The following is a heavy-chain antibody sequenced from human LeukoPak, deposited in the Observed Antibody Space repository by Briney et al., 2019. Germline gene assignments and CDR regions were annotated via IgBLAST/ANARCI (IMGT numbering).Heavy chain of an antibody. CDR3: AMRRGFHCSSTSCYGGFDFDY. Sequence: PSETLSLTCGVSGGSFSSTNWWSGVRQPPGKGLVWSGEGYHSGDTNYNTSLKSRVTISVDKSKSQFSLSLRSVTAADTAVYYCAMRRGFHCSSTSCYGGFDFDYWGQGALITVSS. V-gene: IGHV4-4*02. CDR2: GYHSGDT. CDR1: GGSFSSTNW. J-gene: IGHJ4*02. D-gene: IGHD2-2*01.